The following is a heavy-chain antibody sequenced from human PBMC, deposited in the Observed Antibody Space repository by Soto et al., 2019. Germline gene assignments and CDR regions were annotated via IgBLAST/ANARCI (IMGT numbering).Heavy chain of an antibody. Sequence: GGSLRLSCAASGFTFSSYGMHWVRQAPGKGLEWVAVIWYDGSNKYYADSVKGRFTISRDNSKNTLYLQMNSLRAEDTAVYYCARAYGPYYYYMDVWGKGTTVTVSS. D-gene: IGHD4-17*01. V-gene: IGHV3-33*01. CDR3: ARAYGPYYYYMDV. J-gene: IGHJ6*03. CDR1: GFTFSSYG. CDR2: IWYDGSNK.